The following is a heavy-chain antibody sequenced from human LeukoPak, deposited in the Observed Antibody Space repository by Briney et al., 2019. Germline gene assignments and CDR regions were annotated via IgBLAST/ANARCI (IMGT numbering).Heavy chain of an antibody. J-gene: IGHJ4*02. Sequence: PGGSLRLSCAASGFTFSSYEMNWVRQAPRKGLEWVSYISSSGSTIYYADSVKGRFTISRDNTKNSLYLQMNSLRAEDTAVYYCARLNILTGYYSYNDYWGQGTLVTVSS. CDR2: ISSSGSTI. CDR1: GFTFSSYE. V-gene: IGHV3-48*03. D-gene: IGHD3-9*01. CDR3: ARLNILTGYYSYNDY.